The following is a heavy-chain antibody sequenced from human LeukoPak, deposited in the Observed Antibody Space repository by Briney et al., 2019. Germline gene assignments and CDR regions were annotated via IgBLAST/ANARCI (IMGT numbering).Heavy chain of an antibody. Sequence: PGGSLRLSCAASGFTFSSYSINWVRQAPGKGLEWVSSISSSSSYIYYADSVKGRFTISRDNAKNTLYLQMNSLRAEDTAVYYCTRPSADPYDLGYYFDYWGQGTLVIVSS. D-gene: IGHD3-3*01. CDR1: GFTFSSYS. J-gene: IGHJ4*02. CDR2: ISSSSSYI. CDR3: TRPSADPYDLGYYFDY. V-gene: IGHV3-21*01.